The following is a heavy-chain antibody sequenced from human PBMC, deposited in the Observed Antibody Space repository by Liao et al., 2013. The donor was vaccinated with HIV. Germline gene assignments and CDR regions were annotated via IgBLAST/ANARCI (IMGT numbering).Heavy chain of an antibody. D-gene: IGHD6-19*01. CDR1: GGSISSGSYY. Sequence: QVQLQESGPGLVKPSQTLSLTCTVSGGSISSGSYYWSWIRQPAGKGLEWVGRMFSSGSTNYSPSLKSRVAISLDTSKNQFSLKLSSVTAADTAVYYCARVAVAGRTYYLYYYMDVWGKGTTVTVSS. CDR3: ARVAVAGRTYYLYYYMDV. V-gene: IGHV4-61*02. J-gene: IGHJ6*03. CDR2: MFSSGST.